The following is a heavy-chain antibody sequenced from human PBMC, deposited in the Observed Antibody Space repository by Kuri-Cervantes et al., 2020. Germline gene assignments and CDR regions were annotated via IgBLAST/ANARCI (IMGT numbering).Heavy chain of an antibody. CDR1: GFTFSSYG. Sequence: LSLTCAASGFTFSSYGMHWVRQAPGKGLEWVAVISYDGSNKYYADSVKGRFTISRDNSKNTLYLQMNSLRAEDTAVYYCATRSVHYDSSGSDRLVRGYYYYGMDVWGQGTTVTVSS. D-gene: IGHD3-22*01. CDR3: ATRSVHYDSSGSDRLVRGYYYYGMDV. CDR2: ISYDGSNK. J-gene: IGHJ6*02. V-gene: IGHV3-30*03.